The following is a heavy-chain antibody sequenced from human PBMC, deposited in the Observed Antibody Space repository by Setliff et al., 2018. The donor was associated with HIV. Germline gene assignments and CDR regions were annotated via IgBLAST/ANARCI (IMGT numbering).Heavy chain of an antibody. J-gene: IGHJ4*02. CDR2: INVNNDAT. Sequence: ASVKVSCKASGYTFTSHYIHWVRQAPGQGLEWMGWINVNNDATNYAQKFQGRVSMTRDTSITTAYMEPSRLSSDDTAVYYCARVFGVRQAFDNWGQGTLVTVSS. D-gene: IGHD3-10*02. V-gene: IGHV1-2*02. CDR1: GYTFTSHY. CDR3: ARVFGVRQAFDN.